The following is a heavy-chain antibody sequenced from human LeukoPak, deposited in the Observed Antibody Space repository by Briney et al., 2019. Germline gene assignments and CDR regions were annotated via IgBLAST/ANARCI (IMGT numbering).Heavy chain of an antibody. V-gene: IGHV3-21*01. J-gene: IGHJ4*02. CDR2: ITSGGDYI. D-gene: IGHD2/OR15-2a*01. Sequence: GGSLRLSCAASGFTFNTFNMNWVRQAPGKGLEWVSSITSGGDYIYYADSVKGRFTTSRDNAKNSLYLQMNSLRAEDTAVYYCASFPIGRPDDYWGQGTLVTVSS. CDR1: GFTFNTFN. CDR3: ASFPIGRPDDY.